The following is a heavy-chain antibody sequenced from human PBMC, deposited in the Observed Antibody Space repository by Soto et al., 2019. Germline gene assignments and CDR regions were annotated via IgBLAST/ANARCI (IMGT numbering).Heavy chain of an antibody. CDR2: IIPMYDSA. Sequence: QVQLVQSGAELKKPGSSVNVSCAASGGTFKTYTINWVRQAPGQGLEWIGQIIPMYDSANYAQRFQGRVTISADKSTNIAYTELSGLRSEDTALYYCATWRTYSGSYCFDYWGQGTLVSVSS. J-gene: IGHJ4*02. V-gene: IGHV1-69*06. CDR1: GGTFKTYT. CDR3: ATWRTYSGSYCFDY. D-gene: IGHD1-26*01.